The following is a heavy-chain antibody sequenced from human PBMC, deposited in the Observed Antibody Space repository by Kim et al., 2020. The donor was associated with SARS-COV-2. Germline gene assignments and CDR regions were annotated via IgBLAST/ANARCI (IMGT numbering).Heavy chain of an antibody. CDR2: INHSGST. CDR1: GGSFSGYY. V-gene: IGHV4-34*01. Sequence: SETLSLTCAVYGGSFSGYYWGWIRQPPGKGLAWIGEINHSGSTNYNPSLKSRVTISVDTSKNQFSLKLSSVTAADTAVYYCARGTTTVTTPRYAFDIWGQGTMVTVSS. CDR3: ARGTTTVTTPRYAFDI. D-gene: IGHD4-17*01. J-gene: IGHJ3*02.